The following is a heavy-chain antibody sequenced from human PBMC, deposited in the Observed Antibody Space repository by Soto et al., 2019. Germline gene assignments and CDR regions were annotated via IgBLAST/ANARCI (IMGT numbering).Heavy chain of an antibody. CDR2: ISSSGDSK. V-gene: IGHV3-48*03. CDR3: ARGRACTGGSCYSDY. CDR1: RFSFNIYE. D-gene: IGHD2-15*01. J-gene: IGHJ4*02. Sequence: GGSLRLSCAASRFSFNIYEMNWVRQAPGKGLEWISYISSSGDSKYYADSVKGRFTISRDSATNSLYLQMNSLRAEDTAVYCCARGRACTGGSCYSDYWGRGTLVTVSS.